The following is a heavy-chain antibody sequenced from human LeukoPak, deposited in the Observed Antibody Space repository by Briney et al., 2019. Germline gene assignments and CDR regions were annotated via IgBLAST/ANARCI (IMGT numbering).Heavy chain of an antibody. CDR3: ARKMRSIAAAGTGYYFDY. V-gene: IGHV4-31*03. Sequence: SQTLSLTCTVSGGSISSGGYYWSWIRQHPGKGLEWIGYIYYSGSAYYNPSLKSRVTISVDTSKNQFSLKLSSVTAADTAVYYCARKMRSIAAAGTGYYFDYWGQGTLVTVSS. J-gene: IGHJ4*02. CDR1: GGSISSGGYY. CDR2: IYYSGSA. D-gene: IGHD6-13*01.